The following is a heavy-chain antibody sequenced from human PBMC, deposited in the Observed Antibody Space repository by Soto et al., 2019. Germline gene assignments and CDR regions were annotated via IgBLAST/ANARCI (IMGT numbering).Heavy chain of an antibody. V-gene: IGHV1-2*04. J-gene: IGHJ4*02. CDR2: INPNSGGT. CDR3: APQRAPGGSSAFDY. Sequence: ASVKVSCKASGYTFTGYYMHWVRQAPGQGLEWMGWINPNSGGTKYAQKFQGWVTMTRDTSISTAYMELSRLRSDDTTVYYCAPQRAPGGSSAFDYCGEGTLV. D-gene: IGHD5-12*01. CDR1: GYTFTGYY.